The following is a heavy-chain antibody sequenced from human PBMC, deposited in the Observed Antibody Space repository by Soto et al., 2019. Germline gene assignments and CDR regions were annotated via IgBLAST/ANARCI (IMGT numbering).Heavy chain of an antibody. CDR2: IVVGSGNT. J-gene: IGHJ3*02. CDR1: GFTFTSSA. V-gene: IGHV1-58*01. CDR3: AKSLRSGTYYIDDAFDI. D-gene: IGHD3-10*01. Sequence: SVKVSCKASGFTFTSSAVQWVRQARGQRLEWIGWIVVGSGNTNYAQKFQERVTITRDMSTSTAYMELSSLRSEDTAVYYCAKSLRSGTYYIDDAFDIWSQGTMVTVSS.